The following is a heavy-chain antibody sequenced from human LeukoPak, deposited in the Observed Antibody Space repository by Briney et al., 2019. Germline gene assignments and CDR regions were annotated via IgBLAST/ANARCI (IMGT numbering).Heavy chain of an antibody. CDR2: IYHSGST. CDR1: GGSISSGGYS. CDR3: ARGYSGSYEGYYFDY. V-gene: IGHV4-30-2*01. D-gene: IGHD1-26*01. J-gene: IGHJ4*02. Sequence: SETLSLTCAVSGGSISSGGYSWSWIRQPPGKGLEWIGYIYHSGSTYYNPSLGSRVTISVDRSKNQFSLKLYSVTAADTAVYFCARGYSGSYEGYYFDYWGQGTLVTVSS.